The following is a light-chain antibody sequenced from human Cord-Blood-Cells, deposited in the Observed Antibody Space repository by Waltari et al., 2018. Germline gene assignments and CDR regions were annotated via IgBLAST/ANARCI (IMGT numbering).Light chain of an antibody. V-gene: IGLV2-11*01. CDR1: SRAVCGYID. CDR2: DVS. J-gene: IGLJ1*01. Sequence: QSALTQPLSVSRSPGQSVTILCTGTSRAVCGYIDVSWYQQHPGKAPKLMIYDVSKRPSGVPERVSGSKSCNTASLTISGLQAEDEADYYCCSYAGSYTYVFGTGTKVTVL. CDR3: CSYAGSYTYV.